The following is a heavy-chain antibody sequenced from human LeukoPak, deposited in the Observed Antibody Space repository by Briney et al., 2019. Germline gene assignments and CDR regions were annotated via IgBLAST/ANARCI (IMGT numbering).Heavy chain of an antibody. D-gene: IGHD5-12*01. CDR1: GGSISSYY. V-gene: IGHV4-59*01. CDR3: ARDISGYDYFDY. Sequence: PSETLSLTCTVSGGSISSYYWSWIRQPPGKGLEWIGYIYYSGSTNYNPSLKSRVTISVDTSKNQFSLKLSSVTAADTAVYHCARDISGYDYFDYWGQGTLVTVSS. CDR2: IYYSGST. J-gene: IGHJ4*02.